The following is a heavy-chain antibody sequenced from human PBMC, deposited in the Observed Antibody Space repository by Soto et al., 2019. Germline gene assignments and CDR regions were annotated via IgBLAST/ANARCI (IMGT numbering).Heavy chain of an antibody. CDR1: GFNFDVYA. D-gene: IGHD3-3*01. J-gene: IGHJ6*02. V-gene: IGHV3-9*01. CDR2: ISWNSGSI. Sequence: GGSLRLSCASSGFNFDVYAMHWVRQAPGKGLEWVSGISWNSGSIGYADSVKGRFTISRDNAKNSPYLQMNSLRAEDTALYYCAKDLYYYFWCGNDYTNSGMDAWAQGTSVTV. CDR3: AKDLYYYFWCGNDYTNSGMDA.